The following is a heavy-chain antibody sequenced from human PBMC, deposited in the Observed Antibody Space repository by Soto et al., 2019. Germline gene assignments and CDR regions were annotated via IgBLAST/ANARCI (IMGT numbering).Heavy chain of an antibody. CDR1: GFTFSSYA. V-gene: IGHV3-23*01. CDR3: AKSTRFLEWLGQNYPEPFDY. D-gene: IGHD3-3*01. CDR2: ISGSGGST. J-gene: IGHJ4*02. Sequence: GGSLRLSCAASGFTFSSYAMSWVRQAPGKGLEWVSAISGSGGSTYYADSVKGRFTISRDNSKNTLYLQMNSLRAEDTAVYYCAKSTRFLEWLGQNYPEPFDYWGQGTLVTVSS.